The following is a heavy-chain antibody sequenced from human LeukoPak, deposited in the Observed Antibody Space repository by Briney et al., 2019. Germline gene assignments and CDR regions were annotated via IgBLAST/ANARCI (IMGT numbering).Heavy chain of an antibody. Sequence: GESLQTPCRGSGYSFTNYWIGWVRQIPGKGLEWMGIIFPGDSDTRYSPSFQGQVTISADKSISTGYLHWSSLKASDTAMYYCARRDSSGWYSFGDYWGQGTLVTVSS. CDR2: IFPGDSDT. J-gene: IGHJ4*02. CDR1: GYSFTNYW. CDR3: ARRDSSGWYSFGDY. D-gene: IGHD6-19*01. V-gene: IGHV5-51*01.